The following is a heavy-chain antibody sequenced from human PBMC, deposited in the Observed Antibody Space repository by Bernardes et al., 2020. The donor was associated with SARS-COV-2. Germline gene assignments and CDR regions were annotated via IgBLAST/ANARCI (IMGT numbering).Heavy chain of an antibody. J-gene: IGHJ4*02. D-gene: IGHD6-19*01. CDR2: IYHSGST. V-gene: IGHV4-38-2*02. CDR1: GYSISSGYY. Sequence: SETLSLTCAVSGYSISSGYYWGWIRQPPGKGLEWIGSIYHSGSTYYNPSLKSRVTISVDTSKNQFSLKLSSVTAADTAVYYCARDLIAVAFGTWGFDYWGQGTLVTVSS. CDR3: ARDLIAVAFGTWGFDY.